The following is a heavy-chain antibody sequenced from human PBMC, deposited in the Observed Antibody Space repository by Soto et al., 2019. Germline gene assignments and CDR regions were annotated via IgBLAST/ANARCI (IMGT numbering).Heavy chain of an antibody. CDR2: IYYSGST. CDR3: ARLPMVRGVINDY. Sequence: QLQLQESGPGLVKPSETLSLTCTVSGGSISSSSYYWGWIRQPPGKGLEWIGSIYYSGSTYYNPSLKSRVTISIDTSKNQFSLKLSSVSAADTAVYYCARLPMVRGVINDYWGLGNLVTASS. V-gene: IGHV4-39*01. D-gene: IGHD3-10*01. J-gene: IGHJ4*02. CDR1: GGSISSSSYY.